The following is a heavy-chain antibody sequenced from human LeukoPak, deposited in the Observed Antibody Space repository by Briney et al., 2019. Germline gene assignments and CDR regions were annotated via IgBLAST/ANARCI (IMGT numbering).Heavy chain of an antibody. Sequence: PGGSLRLSCAASGFTFSTYTMNWVRQAPGKGLEWVSSISSSGDYTYYADSVKGRFTISRDNTKNSLYLQMNSLRAEDTAVYYCAELGITMIGGVWGKGTTVTISS. CDR2: ISSSGDYT. CDR3: AELGITMIGGV. D-gene: IGHD3-10*02. J-gene: IGHJ6*04. CDR1: GFTFSTYT. V-gene: IGHV3-21*01.